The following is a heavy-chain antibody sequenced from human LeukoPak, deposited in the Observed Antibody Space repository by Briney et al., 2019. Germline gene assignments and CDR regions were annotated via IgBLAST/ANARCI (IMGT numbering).Heavy chain of an antibody. CDR3: ARDAVRATVMRWFDP. CDR1: GFTFSSYS. V-gene: IGHV3-21*01. CDR2: ISSSSSYI. D-gene: IGHD1-26*01. J-gene: IGHJ5*02. Sequence: PGGSLRLSCAASGFTFSSYSMNWVRQAPGKGLEWVSSISSSSSYIYFADPVKGRFTISRDNAKNSLYLQMNRLRSEDTAVYYCARDAVRATVMRWFDPWGQGTLVTVSS.